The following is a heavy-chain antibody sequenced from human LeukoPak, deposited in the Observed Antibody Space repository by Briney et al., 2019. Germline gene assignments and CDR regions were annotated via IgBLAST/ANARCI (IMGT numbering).Heavy chain of an antibody. J-gene: IGHJ6*03. CDR1: GFTFSSYW. D-gene: IGHD4-11*01. Sequence: PGGSLRLSCAASGFTFSSYWMSWVRQAPGKGLEWVANIKQDGNEKYYVDSVKGRFTISRDNARNSLYLQMNSLRAEDTAVYYCARAVLTTVTSYYYYYMDVWGKGTTVTVSS. CDR2: IKQDGNEK. CDR3: ARAVLTTVTSYYYYYMDV. V-gene: IGHV3-7*04.